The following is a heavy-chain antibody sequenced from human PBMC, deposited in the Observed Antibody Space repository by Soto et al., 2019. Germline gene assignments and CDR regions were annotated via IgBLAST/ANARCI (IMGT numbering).Heavy chain of an antibody. J-gene: IGHJ2*01. Sequence: VQLLESGGGLVQPGGSLRLSSVGSGFTFINYAMNWVRQTPGKGLEWVSGISGGGDRTFDADSVKGRFTISRDNSKNTVNLQMNSLRADDTAVYYCARKVLGSTSRPDWWYFDLWGRGTLVTVSS. D-gene: IGHD2-2*01. V-gene: IGHV3-23*01. CDR1: GFTFINYA. CDR3: ARKVLGSTSRPDWWYFDL. CDR2: ISGGGDRT.